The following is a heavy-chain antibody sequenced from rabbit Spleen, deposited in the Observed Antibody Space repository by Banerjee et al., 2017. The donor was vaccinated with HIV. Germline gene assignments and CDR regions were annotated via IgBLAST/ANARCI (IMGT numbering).Heavy chain of an antibody. CDR1: GFSFSSNYY. Sequence: QSLEESGGDMVKPGASLTLTCTASGFSFSSNYYICWVRQAPGKGLEWIGCIYTSSGNTVYASWATGRFTISRTSSTTVTLEMTRLTGADTATYFCARDTSSSFSSYGMDLWGPGTLVTVS. V-gene: IGHV1S40*01. D-gene: IGHD1-1*01. CDR3: ARDTSSSFSSYGMDL. J-gene: IGHJ6*01. CDR2: IYTSSGNT.